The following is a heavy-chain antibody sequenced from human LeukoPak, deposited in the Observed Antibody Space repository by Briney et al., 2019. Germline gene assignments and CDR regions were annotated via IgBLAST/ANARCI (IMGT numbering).Heavy chain of an antibody. J-gene: IGHJ4*02. V-gene: IGHV3-11*04. CDR2: ISSSGGST. CDR3: ARFSGTYYGYFDY. Sequence: GGSLRLSCAASGFTFSDYYMSWIRQAPGKGLEWVSYISSSGGSTYYADSVKGRFTISRDNAKNSLYLQMNSLRAEDTAVYYRARFSGTYYGYFDYWGQGTLVTVSS. CDR1: GFTFSDYY. D-gene: IGHD1-26*01.